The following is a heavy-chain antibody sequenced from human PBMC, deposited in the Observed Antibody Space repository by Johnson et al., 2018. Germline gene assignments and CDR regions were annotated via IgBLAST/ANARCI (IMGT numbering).Heavy chain of an antibody. CDR3: AREDRGYSSGYSH. CDR2: INPSAGST. V-gene: IGHV1-46*01. CDR1: GYTFTSYY. Sequence: QVQLVQSGAEVKKPGASVKVSCKASGYTFTSYYMHWVRLAPGQGLEWMGVINPSAGSTSYAQKFQGRVSMTRDTSTSTVYMELSSLRPEDSAVDYCAREDRGYSSGYSHWGQGTLVTVSS. J-gene: IGHJ1*01. D-gene: IGHD3-22*01.